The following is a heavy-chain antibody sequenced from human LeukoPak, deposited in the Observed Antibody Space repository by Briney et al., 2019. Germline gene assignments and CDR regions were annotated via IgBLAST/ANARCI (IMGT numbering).Heavy chain of an antibody. CDR1: GFTVADFW. J-gene: IGHJ4*02. CDR3: ASLRGVNR. D-gene: IGHD3-10*01. CDR2: IRTKAEGGTT. Sequence: PGGSLRLSCAASGFTVADFWMIWVRQAPGRGLEWVGHIRTKAEGGTTQYAAPVKGRFTVSRDDSKNTVYLQMDSLQTEDTAAYYCASLRGVNRWGQGTLVTVSS. V-gene: IGHV3-15*01.